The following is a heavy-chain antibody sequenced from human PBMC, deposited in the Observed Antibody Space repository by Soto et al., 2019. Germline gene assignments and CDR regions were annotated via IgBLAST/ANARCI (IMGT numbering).Heavy chain of an antibody. D-gene: IGHD3-3*01. J-gene: IGHJ4*02. CDR3: VRCSGGYVNGVERSYFDF. Sequence: PSETRSLTCTVSGDATSSASYFWGWIRQPPGKGLEGIGSVYFVGNSYYNPSLKSRVSIAVDASKNQCSLRLSSMTAADTGVYLCVRCSGGYVNGVERSYFDFWGRGTLVTVS. CDR2: VYFVGNS. V-gene: IGHV4-39*01. CDR1: GDATSSASYF.